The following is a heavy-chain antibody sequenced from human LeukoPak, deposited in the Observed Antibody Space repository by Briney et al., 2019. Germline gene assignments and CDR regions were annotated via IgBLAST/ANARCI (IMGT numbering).Heavy chain of an antibody. CDR3: AKGYCGGDCPFDY. J-gene: IGHJ4*02. V-gene: IGHV3-30*02. CDR2: IRYDGSDR. D-gene: IGHD2-21*01. Sequence: GGSLRLSCVASEFTFSSYGMHWVRQAPGKGLEWVAYIRYDGSDRYYADSVKGRFTISRDNYKNTQYLQMNSLRTEDTAVYYCAKGYCGGDCPFDYWGQGTLVTVSS. CDR1: EFTFSSYG.